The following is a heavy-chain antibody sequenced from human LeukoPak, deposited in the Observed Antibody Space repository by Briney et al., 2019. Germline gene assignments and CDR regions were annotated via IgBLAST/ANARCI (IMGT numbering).Heavy chain of an antibody. CDR1: GGSISSSNW. CDR3: ARRPRNSDNYDGPSGPDY. V-gene: IGHV4-4*02. D-gene: IGHD4-23*01. J-gene: IGHJ4*02. Sequence: SGTLSLTCAVSGGSISSSNWWSWVRPPPGKGLEWIGEIYHSGSTNYNPSLKSRVTISVDTSKNQFSLKMSSVTAADTAMYYCARRPRNSDNYDGPSGPDYWGQGTQVTVSS. CDR2: IYHSGST.